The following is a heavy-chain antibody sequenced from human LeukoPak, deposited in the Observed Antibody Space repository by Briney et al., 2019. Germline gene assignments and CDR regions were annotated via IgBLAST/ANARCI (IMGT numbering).Heavy chain of an antibody. CDR1: GGSISSYY. V-gene: IGHV4-34*01. CDR2: INHSGST. J-gene: IGHJ4*02. CDR3: ARIKPLAGYCSSTSCYLSRYYFDY. Sequence: SETLSLTCTVSGGSISSYYWSWIRQPPGKGLEWIGEINHSGSTNYNPSLKSRVTISVDTSKNQFSLKLSSVTAADTAVYYCARIKPLAGYCSSTSCYLSRYYFDYWGQGTLVTVSS. D-gene: IGHD2-2*01.